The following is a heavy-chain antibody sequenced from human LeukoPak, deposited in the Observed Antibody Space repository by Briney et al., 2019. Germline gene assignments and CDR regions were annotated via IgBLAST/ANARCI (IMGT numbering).Heavy chain of an antibody. CDR3: AKGITKIDY. CDR2: IYYSGST. Sequence: SETLSLTCTVSGGSISSYYWSWIRQPPGKGLEWIGYIYYSGSTNYNPSLKSRVTISVDTSKNQFSLKLSSVTAADTAVYYCAKGITKIDYWGQGTLVTVSS. J-gene: IGHJ4*02. D-gene: IGHD3-10*01. V-gene: IGHV4-59*01. CDR1: GGSISSYY.